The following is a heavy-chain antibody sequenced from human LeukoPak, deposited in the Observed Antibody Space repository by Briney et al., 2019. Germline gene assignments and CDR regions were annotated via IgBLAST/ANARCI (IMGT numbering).Heavy chain of an antibody. D-gene: IGHD4-11*01. Sequence: GGSLRLSCAASGFTFSNYAMHWVRQAPGKGLEWVAVISYDGSNKYYADSVKGRFTISRDNAKNSLFLQLNSLRAEDTAIYYCARSPTVITFYFDYWGHGTLVTVSS. CDR1: GFTFSNYA. J-gene: IGHJ4*01. V-gene: IGHV3-30*04. CDR2: ISYDGSNK. CDR3: ARSPTVITFYFDY.